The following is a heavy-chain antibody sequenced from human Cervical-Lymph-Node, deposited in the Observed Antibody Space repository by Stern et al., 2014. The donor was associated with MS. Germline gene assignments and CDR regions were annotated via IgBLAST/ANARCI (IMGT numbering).Heavy chain of an antibody. J-gene: IGHJ6*02. Sequence: QVQLVESGGGVVQPGRSLRLSCAASGFTLSSYALHWVRQAPGKGLAWVAVISYDGSDKYYENSGKGRFTISRDNSKNTLDLQMNSLRPEDTAVYYCARVWTTFSVHYYYGMDVWGQGTTVTVSS. CDR1: GFTLSSYA. CDR2: ISYDGSDK. CDR3: ARVWTTFSVHYYYGMDV. V-gene: IGHV3-30*01. D-gene: IGHD2/OR15-2a*01.